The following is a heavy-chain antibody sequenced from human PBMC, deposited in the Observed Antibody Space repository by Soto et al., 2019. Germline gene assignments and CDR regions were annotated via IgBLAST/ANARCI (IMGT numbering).Heavy chain of an antibody. Sequence: QVQLQESGPGLVKPSQTLSLTCTVSGGSINSGDYYWSWIRQPPGKGLEGIAYIYYSGGTYYSPSIEGRVTISVDTSTNQFSLKLTSVTAADTAVYYCARVVSGSSRRFLARWFDPWGQGTLVTVSS. CDR3: ARVVSGSSRRFLARWFDP. J-gene: IGHJ5*02. D-gene: IGHD3-3*01. CDR2: IYYSGGT. CDR1: GGSINSGDYY. V-gene: IGHV4-30-4*01.